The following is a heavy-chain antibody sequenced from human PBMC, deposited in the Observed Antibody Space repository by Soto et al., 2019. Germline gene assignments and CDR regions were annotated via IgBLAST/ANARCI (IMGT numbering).Heavy chain of an antibody. CDR1: EFTFNSYN. V-gene: IGHV3-48*02. D-gene: IGHD3-16*01. Sequence: VQLVESGGGLVQPGGSLRLSCAASEFTFNSYNIHWVRQAPGKGLEWVSCISRSSGTVYYTDSVRGRFTISRDNAKNSLYLQMNSLRDEDTAVYYCARSRGWGTFDIWGQGTVVTVSS. CDR3: ARSRGWGTFDI. CDR2: ISRSSGTV. J-gene: IGHJ3*02.